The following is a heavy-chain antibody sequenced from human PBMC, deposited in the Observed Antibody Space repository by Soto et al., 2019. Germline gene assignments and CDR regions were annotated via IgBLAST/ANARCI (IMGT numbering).Heavy chain of an antibody. CDR2: ISYDGSNK. Sequence: GGSLRLSCAASGFTFSTYGMHWVRQAPGKGLEWVAVISYDGSNKYYADSVKGRFTISRDNSKNTLYLQMNSLRVEDTAVYYCAKDRVPELRHSYYGMDVWGQGTTVTVSS. CDR3: AKDRVPELRHSYYGMDV. V-gene: IGHV3-30*18. D-gene: IGHD1-7*01. J-gene: IGHJ6*02. CDR1: GFTFSTYG.